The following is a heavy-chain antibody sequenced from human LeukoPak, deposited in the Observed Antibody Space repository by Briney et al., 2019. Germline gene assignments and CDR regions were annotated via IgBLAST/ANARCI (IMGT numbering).Heavy chain of an antibody. V-gene: IGHV3-53*01. Sequence: WGSLRLSCAASGFTVSSYYMSWVRQAPGKGLEWVSVIYSGGSTNYPDSVKGRFTISRDNSKNTLYLQMNSLRAEDTAVYYCARDPDSSAYDAFDIWGQGTMLTVSS. J-gene: IGHJ3*02. CDR3: ARDPDSSAYDAFDI. CDR2: IYSGGST. D-gene: IGHD3-22*01. CDR1: GFTVSSYY.